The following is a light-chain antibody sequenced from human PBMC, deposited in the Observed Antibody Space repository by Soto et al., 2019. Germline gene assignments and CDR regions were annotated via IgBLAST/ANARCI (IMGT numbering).Light chain of an antibody. J-gene: IGKJ1*01. Sequence: DIVLTQSPGTLSLSPGDTATLSCRASQSVSSNRLAWYQQKPGQAPRLLIYGGSSRATGIPVRFSGSGSETDFTLTITRLEPEDFAVYYCQQYSSSRAFGQGTKVDIK. CDR1: QSVSSNR. CDR2: GGS. V-gene: IGKV3-20*01. CDR3: QQYSSSRA.